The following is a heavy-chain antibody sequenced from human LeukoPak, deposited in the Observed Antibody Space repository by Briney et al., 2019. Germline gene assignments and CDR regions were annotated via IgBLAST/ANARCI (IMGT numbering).Heavy chain of an antibody. CDR3: ARDRQGTPGTFDI. J-gene: IGHJ3*02. Sequence: GGSLRLSCAASGFTIGGFAMTWVRQAPGKGLEWVSSIGSDYKTHYSESVKGRFAISRDNSKNTLYLQMNSLRAEDTAVYYCARDRQGTPGTFDIWGQGTMVTVSP. CDR2: IGSDYKT. V-gene: IGHV3-23*01. D-gene: IGHD1-1*01. CDR1: GFTIGGFA.